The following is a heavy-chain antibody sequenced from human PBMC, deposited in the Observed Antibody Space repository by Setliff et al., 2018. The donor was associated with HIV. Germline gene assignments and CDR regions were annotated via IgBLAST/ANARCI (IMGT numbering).Heavy chain of an antibody. Sequence: ASETLSLTCTVPGGSISGYYWSWHRQSPGKGLEWIGYIYSSGSTNFNPSLKSRVTLSIDTSKNQFSLNLTSMTAADTAVYFCVRHGYYYDFIDIWGQGTVVTVSS. CDR2: IYSSGST. V-gene: IGHV4-4*09. D-gene: IGHD3-22*01. CDR3: VRHGYYYDFIDI. J-gene: IGHJ3*02. CDR1: GGSISGYY.